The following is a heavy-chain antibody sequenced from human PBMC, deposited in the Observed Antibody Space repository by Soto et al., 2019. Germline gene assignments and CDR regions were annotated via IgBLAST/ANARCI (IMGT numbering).Heavy chain of an antibody. D-gene: IGHD4-17*01. Sequence: QITLKESGPTLVKPTQTLTLTCTFSGFSLTTSGVGVGWIRQPPGKALEWLALIYWDDEKLYSPSLKSWLTTTKETSKNLVVLTMTNMDPADTATYFCAHRTTTVTWWFDPWGQGTLVTVSS. CDR1: GFSLTTSGVG. J-gene: IGHJ5*02. CDR3: AHRTTTVTWWFDP. V-gene: IGHV2-5*02. CDR2: IYWDDEK.